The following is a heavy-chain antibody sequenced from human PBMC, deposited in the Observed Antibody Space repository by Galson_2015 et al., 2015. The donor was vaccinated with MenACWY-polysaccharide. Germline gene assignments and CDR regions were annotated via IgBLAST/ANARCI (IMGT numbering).Heavy chain of an antibody. CDR3: ARDSGIAGADDY. V-gene: IGHV3-48*02. D-gene: IGHD6-13*01. CDR2: ISSSSRTI. CDR1: GFTFSTYS. J-gene: IGHJ4*02. Sequence: FLRLSCAASGFTFSTYSMTWVRQAPGKGLEWVSYISSSSRTIYYADSVKGRFTISRDNAKNSLYLQMNSLRNEDTAVYYCARDSGIAGADDYWGQGTLVTVSS.